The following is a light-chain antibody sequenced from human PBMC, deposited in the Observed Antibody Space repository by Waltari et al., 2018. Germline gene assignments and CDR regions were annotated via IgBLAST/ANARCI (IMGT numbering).Light chain of an antibody. Sequence: DVVMTQSTLSLPVTLGQPASISCRSRQSLVSGDGNTYFNWFHQRPGDSPRSLIYRVSDRDSAVSDRFSGSGSGTDFTLRISRVEAEDVGVYYCMQGSHWPWTFGQGTKVEIK. CDR3: MQGSHWPWT. CDR2: RVS. CDR1: QSLVSGDGNTY. V-gene: IGKV2-30*01. J-gene: IGKJ1*01.